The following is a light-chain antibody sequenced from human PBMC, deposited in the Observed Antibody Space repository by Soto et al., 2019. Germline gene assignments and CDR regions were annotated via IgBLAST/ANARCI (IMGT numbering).Light chain of an antibody. CDR3: NSYTGSNTFV. CDR2: EVT. Sequence: QSALTQPASVSGSPGQSITISCTGTSSDVGGYNYVSWYQQHPGKAPKLMIFEVTNRPSGISNRFSGSRSGNTASLTTSDLQAEDEAEYYCNSYTGSNTFVFGTGTKVTVL. J-gene: IGLJ1*01. V-gene: IGLV2-14*03. CDR1: SSDVGGYNY.